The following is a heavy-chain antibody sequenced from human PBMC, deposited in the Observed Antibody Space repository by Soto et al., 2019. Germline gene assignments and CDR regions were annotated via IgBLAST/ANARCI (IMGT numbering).Heavy chain of an antibody. Sequence: SVKVSSKASGGTFSSYRNNWVRQAPGQGLEWMGGIVPIYRTADSAQEFQGRVTITADESARTAYMELRSLKSRDTAVYYCVRDSGAKLSSSWGQGTLVTVSS. CDR3: VRDSGAKLSSS. D-gene: IGHD6-13*01. V-gene: IGHV1-69*13. CDR1: GGTFSSYR. J-gene: IGHJ4*02. CDR2: IVPIYRTA.